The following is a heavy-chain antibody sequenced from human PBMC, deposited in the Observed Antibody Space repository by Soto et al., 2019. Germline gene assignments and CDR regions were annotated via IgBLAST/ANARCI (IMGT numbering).Heavy chain of an antibody. CDR2: ISGSGGST. D-gene: IGHD6-13*01. J-gene: IGHJ3*02. V-gene: IGHV3-23*01. CDR3: AKVKQLSIAFDAFDS. Sequence: GGSLRLSCAASGFTFSSYAMSWVRQAPGKGLEWVSAISGSGGSTYYADSVKGRFTISRDNSKNTLYLQMNSLRAEDTAVEYCAKVKQLSIAFDAFDSWGQGTMVTVSS. CDR1: GFTFSSYA.